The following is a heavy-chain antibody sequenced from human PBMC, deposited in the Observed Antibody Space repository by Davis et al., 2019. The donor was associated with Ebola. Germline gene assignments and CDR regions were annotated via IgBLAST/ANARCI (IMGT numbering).Heavy chain of an antibody. CDR1: GFTFSSYS. J-gene: IGHJ4*02. D-gene: IGHD6-19*01. V-gene: IGHV3-30*18. CDR2: MSYDGSNR. Sequence: GGSLRLSCAASGFTFSSYSMNWVRQAPGKGLEWVAVMSYDGSNRYYADSVKGRFTISRDNSKNTLYLQMNSLRAEDTAVYYCAKDSVGDAVAGTFDYWGQGTLVTVSS. CDR3: AKDSVGDAVAGTFDY.